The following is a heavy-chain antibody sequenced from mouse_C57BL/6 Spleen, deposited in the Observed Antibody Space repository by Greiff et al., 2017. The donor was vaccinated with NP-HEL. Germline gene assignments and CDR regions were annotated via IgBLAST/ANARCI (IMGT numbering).Heavy chain of an antibody. D-gene: IGHD2-3*01. J-gene: IGHJ2*01. Sequence: QVQLQQPGAELVRPGSSVKLSCKASGYTFTSYWMDWVKQRPGQGLEWIGNIYPSDSETHYNQKFKDKATLTVDKSSSTAYMQLSSLTSEDSAVYYCARCLDGYYGDYFDYWGQGTTLTVSS. CDR1: GYTFTSYW. CDR2: IYPSDSET. CDR3: ARCLDGYYGDYFDY. V-gene: IGHV1-61*01.